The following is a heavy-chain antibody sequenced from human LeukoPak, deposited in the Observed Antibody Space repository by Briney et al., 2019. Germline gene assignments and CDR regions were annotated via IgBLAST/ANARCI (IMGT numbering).Heavy chain of an antibody. J-gene: IGHJ4*02. CDR3: ARWVVRWLQDNYYFDY. Sequence: SETLSLTCAVYGGSFSGYYWSWIRQPPGKGLEWIGEINHSGSTNYNPSLKSRVTISVDTSKNQFSLKLSSVTAADTAVYYCARWVVRWLQDNYYFDYWGQGTLVTVSS. CDR1: GGSFSGYY. CDR2: INHSGST. V-gene: IGHV4-34*01. D-gene: IGHD5-24*01.